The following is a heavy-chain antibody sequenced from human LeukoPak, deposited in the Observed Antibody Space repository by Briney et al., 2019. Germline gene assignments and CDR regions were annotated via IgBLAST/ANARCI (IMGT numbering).Heavy chain of an antibody. CDR2: IYYSGST. V-gene: IGHV4-39*01. Sequence: SETLSLTCTVSGGSISSSSYYWGWIRQPPGKGLEWIGSIYYSGSTYYNPSLKSRVTIPVDTSKNQFSLKLSSVTAADTAVYYCARQRQQLVKRIDYWGQGTLVTVSS. CDR3: ARQRQQLVKRIDY. D-gene: IGHD6-13*01. CDR1: GGSISSSSYY. J-gene: IGHJ4*02.